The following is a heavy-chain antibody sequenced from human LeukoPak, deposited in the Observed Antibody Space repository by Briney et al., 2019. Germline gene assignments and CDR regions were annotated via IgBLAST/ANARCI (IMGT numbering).Heavy chain of an antibody. CDR3: ARVASGSSYRPFDC. J-gene: IGHJ4*02. V-gene: IGHV3-30*02. CDR1: GFTFSSYG. D-gene: IGHD3-10*01. CDR2: IRYDGSNK. Sequence: PGGSLRLSCAASGFTFSSYGMHWVRQAPGKGLEWVAFIRYDGSNKYYADSVKGRFTISRDSAKNALYLQMNSLRAEDTAVYYCARVASGSSYRPFDCWGQGTLVTVSS.